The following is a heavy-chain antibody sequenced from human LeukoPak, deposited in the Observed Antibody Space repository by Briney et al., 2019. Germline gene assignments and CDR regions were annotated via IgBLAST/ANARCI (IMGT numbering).Heavy chain of an antibody. CDR3: AKRSSGWYLFDY. CDR2: INPNSGGT. CDR1: GYTFTGYY. D-gene: IGHD6-19*01. V-gene: IGHV1-2*06. Sequence: ASVKVSCKASGYTFTGYYMHWVRQAPGQGLEWMGRINPNSGGTNYAQKFQGRVTMTRDTSISTAYMELSRLRSDDTAAYYCAKRSSGWYLFDYWGQGTLVTVSS. J-gene: IGHJ4*02.